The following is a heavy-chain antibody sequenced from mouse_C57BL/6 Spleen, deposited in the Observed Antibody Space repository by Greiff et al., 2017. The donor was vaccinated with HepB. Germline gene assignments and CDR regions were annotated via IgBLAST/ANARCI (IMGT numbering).Heavy chain of an antibody. CDR2: IDPENGDT. J-gene: IGHJ3*01. CDR3: TTTGSGFAY. V-gene: IGHV14-4*01. CDR1: GFNIKDDY. Sequence: VQLQQSGAELVRPGASVKLSCTASGFNIKDDYMHWVKQRPEQGLEWIGWIDPENGDTEYASKFQGKATITADTSSNTAYLQLSSLTSEDTAVYYGTTTGSGFAYWGQGTLVTVSA.